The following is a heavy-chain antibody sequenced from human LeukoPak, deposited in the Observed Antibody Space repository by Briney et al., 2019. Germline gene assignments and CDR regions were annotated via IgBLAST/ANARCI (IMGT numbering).Heavy chain of an antibody. CDR3: ASFELGSGSYPFDY. D-gene: IGHD1-26*01. J-gene: IGHJ4*02. Sequence: ASVKVSCMASGGTFSSYVISWVRQAPRQGLEWMGRIIPIFGTTNYALKFQGRVTITTDESTSTAYMELSSLRSDDTAVYYCASFELGSGSYPFDYWGQGTLVTVSS. V-gene: IGHV1-69*05. CDR1: GGTFSSYV. CDR2: IIPIFGTT.